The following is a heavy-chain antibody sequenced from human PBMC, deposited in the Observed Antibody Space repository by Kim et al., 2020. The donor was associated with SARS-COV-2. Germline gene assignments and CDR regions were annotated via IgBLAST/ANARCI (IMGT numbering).Heavy chain of an antibody. CDR2: IKSKTDGGTT. CDR3: TTDEILSSSGWSYYYYGMDV. CDR1: GFTFSNAW. Sequence: GGSLRLSCAASGFTFSNAWMSWVRQAPGKGLEWVGRIKSKTDGGTTDYAAPVKGRFTISRDDSKNTLYLQMNSLKTEDTAVYYCTTDEILSSSGWSYYYYGMDVWGQGTTVTVSS. J-gene: IGHJ6*02. V-gene: IGHV3-15*01. D-gene: IGHD6-19*01.